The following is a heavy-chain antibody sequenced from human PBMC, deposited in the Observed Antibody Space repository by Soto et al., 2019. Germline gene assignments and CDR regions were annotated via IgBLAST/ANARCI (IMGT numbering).Heavy chain of an antibody. Sequence: SQTLSLTCAISGDSVSSNSAAWNWIRQSPSTGLEWLGRTYYRSKWYNDYAVSVKSRITINPDTSKNQFSLQLNSVTPEDTAVYYFARERSGGYGFHYCYGLDVWGQGTTVTVSS. J-gene: IGHJ6*01. CDR1: GDSVSSNSAA. CDR2: TYYRSKWYN. CDR3: ARERSGGYGFHYCYGLDV. V-gene: IGHV6-1*01. D-gene: IGHD5-12*01.